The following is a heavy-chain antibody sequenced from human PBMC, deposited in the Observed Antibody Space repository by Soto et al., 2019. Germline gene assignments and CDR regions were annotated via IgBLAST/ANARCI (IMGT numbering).Heavy chain of an antibody. CDR3: AKDRYYDFLTGYWNY. D-gene: IGHD3-9*01. J-gene: IGHJ4*02. V-gene: IGHV3-30*18. Sequence: SLRLSCAASGFTFSSYGMHWVRQAPGKGLEGVAVISYDGSNKYYADSVKGRFTISRDNSKNTLYLQMNSLRAEDTAVYYCAKDRYYDFLTGYWNYWGQGTLVTVSS. CDR2: ISYDGSNK. CDR1: GFTFSSYG.